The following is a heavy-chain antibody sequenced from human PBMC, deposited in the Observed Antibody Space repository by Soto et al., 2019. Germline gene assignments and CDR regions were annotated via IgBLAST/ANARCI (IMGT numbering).Heavy chain of an antibody. Sequence: QVQLVQSGAEVKKPGASVKVSCKASGYTFTGYYMHWVRQAPGQGLEWMGWINPNSGGTNYAQKFQGRVTMTRDTSISTAYMELSRLRSDDTAVYYCARDLPPYYYDSSGYGPNWFDPWGQGTLDTVSS. CDR2: INPNSGGT. CDR1: GYTFTGYY. D-gene: IGHD3-22*01. CDR3: ARDLPPYYYDSSGYGPNWFDP. J-gene: IGHJ5*02. V-gene: IGHV1-2*02.